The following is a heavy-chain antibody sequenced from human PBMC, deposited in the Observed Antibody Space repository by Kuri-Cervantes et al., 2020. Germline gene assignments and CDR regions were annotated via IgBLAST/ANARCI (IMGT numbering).Heavy chain of an antibody. CDR1: GYTFTSYY. Sequence: ASVKVSCKASGYTFTSYYIHWVRQAPGQGLEWMGLINTSGGSRNYAQKFQDRVTMTRDTSTSTVYMELSSLRFEDTAVYYCARVSYPYNWNFFARKNWFDPWGQGTLVTVSS. D-gene: IGHD1-7*01. V-gene: IGHV1-46*01. CDR3: ARVSYPYNWNFFARKNWFDP. CDR2: INTSGGSR. J-gene: IGHJ5*02.